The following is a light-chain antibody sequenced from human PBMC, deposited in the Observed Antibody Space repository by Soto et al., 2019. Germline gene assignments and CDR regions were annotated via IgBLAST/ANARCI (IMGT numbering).Light chain of an antibody. V-gene: IGLV1-44*01. CDR1: SSNIGSNT. Sequence: QPVLTQPPSASGTPGQRVTISCSGTSSNIGSNTVNCYQQLPGTAPKLLIYSNNQRPSGVPDRFSGSKSGTSASLAISGLQSEDEADYYCAAWDDSLNGVVFGGGTKVTVL. J-gene: IGLJ2*01. CDR2: SNN. CDR3: AAWDDSLNGVV.